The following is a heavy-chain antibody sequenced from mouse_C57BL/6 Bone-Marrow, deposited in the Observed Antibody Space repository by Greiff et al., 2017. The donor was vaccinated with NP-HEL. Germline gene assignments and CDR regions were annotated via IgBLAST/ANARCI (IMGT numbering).Heavy chain of an antibody. CDR3: AREGDYGGYAMDY. D-gene: IGHD1-1*01. Sequence: EVQRVESEGGLVQPGSSMKLSCTASGFTFSDYYMAWVRQVPEKGLEWVANINYDGSSTYYLDSLKSRFIISRDNATNILYLQMSSLKSEDTATYYCAREGDYGGYAMDYWGQGTSVTVSS. J-gene: IGHJ4*01. CDR1: GFTFSDYY. V-gene: IGHV5-16*01. CDR2: INYDGSST.